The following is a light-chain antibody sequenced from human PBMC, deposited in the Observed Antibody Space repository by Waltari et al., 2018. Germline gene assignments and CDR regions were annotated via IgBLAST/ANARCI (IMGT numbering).Light chain of an antibody. J-gene: IGKJ4*01. CDR2: TAS. CDR1: QGIRNY. Sequence: DIQMTQSPSAMSASVGDRVTITCRASQGIRNYLAWFQQKPGNAPKRRIYTASSLQSGVPSRFSGSGSGTEFILTISSLQPEDFATYYCLQHSGYPITFGGGTKVEIK. CDR3: LQHSGYPIT. V-gene: IGKV1-17*03.